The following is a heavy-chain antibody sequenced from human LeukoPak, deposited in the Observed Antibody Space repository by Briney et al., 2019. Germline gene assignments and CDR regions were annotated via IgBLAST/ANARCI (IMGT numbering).Heavy chain of an antibody. J-gene: IGHJ4*02. D-gene: IGHD1-26*01. V-gene: IGHV3-48*02. Sequence: GGSLRLSCAASGFTFSSYSMNWVRQAPGKGLEWVSYNSSSSSTIYYADSVKGRFTISRDNAKNSLYLQMNSLRDEDTAVYYCAGTRERRFEYWGQGTLVTVSS. CDR3: AGTRERRFEY. CDR1: GFTFSSYS. CDR2: NSSSSSTI.